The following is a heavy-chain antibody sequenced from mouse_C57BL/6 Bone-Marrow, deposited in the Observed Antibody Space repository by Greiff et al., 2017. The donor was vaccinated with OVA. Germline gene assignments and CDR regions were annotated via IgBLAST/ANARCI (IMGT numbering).Heavy chain of an antibody. CDR2: IDPETGGT. J-gene: IGHJ4*01. V-gene: IGHV1-15*01. CDR1: GYTFTDYE. CDR3: TRRGYRNPYAMDY. D-gene: IGHD2-5*01. Sequence: QVQLQQSGAELVRPGASVTLSCKASGYTFTDYEMHWVKQTPVHGLEWIGAIDPETGGTAYNQKFKGKAILTADKSSSTAYMELRSLTSEDSAVYYCTRRGYRNPYAMDYWGQGTSVTVSS.